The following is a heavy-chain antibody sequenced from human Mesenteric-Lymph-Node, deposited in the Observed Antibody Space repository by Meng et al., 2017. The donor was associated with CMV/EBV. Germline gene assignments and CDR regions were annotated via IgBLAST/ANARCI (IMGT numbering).Heavy chain of an antibody. J-gene: IGHJ5*02. CDR2: INQSGNT. Sequence: SGYYWNWIRQPPGKGLEWSGEINQSGNTNYNPSLKSRVTISVDTSKNQFSLKLSSVTAADTAVYYCAREHKYKSPRDSSSVPNNWFDPWGQETLVTVSS. CDR1: SGYY. V-gene: IGHV4-34*01. D-gene: IGHD6-6*01. CDR3: AREHKYKSPRDSSSVPNNWFDP.